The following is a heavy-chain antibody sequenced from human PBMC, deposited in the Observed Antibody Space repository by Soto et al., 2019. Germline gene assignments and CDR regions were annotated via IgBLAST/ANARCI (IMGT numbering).Heavy chain of an antibody. CDR1: GGSFSGYY. V-gene: IGHV4-34*01. Sequence: SETLSLTCAVYGGSFSGYYWSWIRQPPGKGLEWIGEINHSGSTNYNPSLKSRVTISVDTSKNQFSLKLSSVTAADTAVYYCARGPYDFWSGYLEEHYYYMAVWGKGTTVTVAS. CDR2: INHSGST. CDR3: ARGPYDFWSGYLEEHYYYMAV. D-gene: IGHD3-3*01. J-gene: IGHJ6*03.